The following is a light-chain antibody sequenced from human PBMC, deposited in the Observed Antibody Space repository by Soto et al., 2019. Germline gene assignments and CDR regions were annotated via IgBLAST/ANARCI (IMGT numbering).Light chain of an antibody. CDR1: SSNIGAGYD. CDR3: QSYDSSLSGWGV. Sequence: QSVLTQPPSVSGAPGQRVTMSCTGSSSNIGAGYDVHWYQQLPGTAPKLLIYGNSNRPSGVPDRFSGSKSGTSASLAITGLQAEDEADYYCQSYDSSLSGWGVFGGGTKVTVL. V-gene: IGLV1-40*01. CDR2: GNS. J-gene: IGLJ2*01.